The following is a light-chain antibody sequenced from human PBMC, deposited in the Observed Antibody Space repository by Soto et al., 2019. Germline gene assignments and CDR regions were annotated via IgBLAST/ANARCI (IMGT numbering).Light chain of an antibody. CDR2: AAS. J-gene: IGKJ1*01. Sequence: ILMTQSPSTLSVSPGDRATLSCGASESVTSSSAWYQQKPGQPPRLLIYAASTRATDVPASFSGGGSETEFTLTISSLQSDDFAVYFCQQYNIWPLWTFGQGTKVDIK. CDR3: QQYNIWPLWT. V-gene: IGKV3-15*01. CDR1: ESVTSS.